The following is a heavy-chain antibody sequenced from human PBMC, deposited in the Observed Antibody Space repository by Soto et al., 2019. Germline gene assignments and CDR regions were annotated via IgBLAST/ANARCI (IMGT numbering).Heavy chain of an antibody. D-gene: IGHD3-22*01. CDR3: AKSLSYDSSGYYSNYYYYGFDV. CDR2: ISGSGGST. Sequence: GGSLRLSCAASGFTFSSYAMSWVRQAPGKGLEWVSAISGSGGSTYYADSGKGRFTISRDKSKNTLYLQMNSLRADDTAVYYGAKSLSYDSSGYYSNYYYYGFDVWGQGTTVTVSS. V-gene: IGHV3-23*01. CDR1: GFTFSSYA. J-gene: IGHJ6*02.